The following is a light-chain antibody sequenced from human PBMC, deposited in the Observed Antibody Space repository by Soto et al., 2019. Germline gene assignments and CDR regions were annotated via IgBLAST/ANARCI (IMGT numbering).Light chain of an antibody. V-gene: IGKV1-6*01. CDR2: AAS. CDR3: LQDFNYPWT. J-gene: IGKJ1*01. CDR1: QDIRND. Sequence: AIQMTQSPSSLSASVGDRVTITCRASQDIRNDLGWYQQKPGKTPKLLIFAASSLQSGVPSRFSGSGSGTDFTLTISSLQPEDFATYYCLQDFNYPWTFGPGTKVEIE.